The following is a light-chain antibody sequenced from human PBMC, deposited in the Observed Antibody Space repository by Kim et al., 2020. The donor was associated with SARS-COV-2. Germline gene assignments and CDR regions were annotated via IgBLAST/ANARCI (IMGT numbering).Light chain of an antibody. CDR1: RSISSW. J-gene: IGKJ1*01. CDR2: KAS. V-gene: IGKV1-5*03. CDR3: LKDSSYSPWT. Sequence: DIQMTQSPSTLSASVGDRVTITCRASRSISSWLAWYQQKPGKAPQLLMYKASTLGSGVPSRFSGSESGTEFTLTISSLQPDDFAVYYCLKDSSYSPWTFGQGTKVDIK.